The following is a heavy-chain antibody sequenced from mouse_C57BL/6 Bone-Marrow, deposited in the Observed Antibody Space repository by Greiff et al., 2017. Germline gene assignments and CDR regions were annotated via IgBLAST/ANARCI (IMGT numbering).Heavy chain of an antibody. J-gene: IGHJ2*01. D-gene: IGHD2-2*01. CDR3: ARAPPLWLRRGMYYGYLAY. CDR2: IYPRSGNT. V-gene: IGHV1-81*01. CDR1: GYTFTSSG. Sequence: QVQLQQSGAELARPGASVKLSCKASGYTFTSSGISWVKQRTGQGLEWIGEIYPRSGNTYYNEKFTGKATLTADKSSSTANMELRRLTSEDSAVYFWARAPPLWLRRGMYYGYLAYGGKGTPLTVSS.